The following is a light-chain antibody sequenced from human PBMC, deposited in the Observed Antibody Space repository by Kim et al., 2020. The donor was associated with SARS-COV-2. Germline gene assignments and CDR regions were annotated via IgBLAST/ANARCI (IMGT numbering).Light chain of an antibody. CDR3: MQALQTPLT. CDR1: QSLLHSNGYNY. V-gene: IGKV2-28*01. Sequence: DIVMTQYPLSLPVTPGEPASISCRSSQSLLHSNGYNYLDWYLQKPGQSPQLLIYLGSNRASGVPDRFSGSGSGTDFTLKISRVEAEDVGVYYCMQALQTPLTFGGGTKLEI. CDR2: LGS. J-gene: IGKJ4*01.